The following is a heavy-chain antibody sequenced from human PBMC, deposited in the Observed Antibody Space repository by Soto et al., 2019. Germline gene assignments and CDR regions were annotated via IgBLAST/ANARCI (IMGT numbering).Heavy chain of an antibody. J-gene: IGHJ6*02. CDR2: ISGSGGST. CDR1: GFTFGSYA. CDR3: AKGVDLKWWYGMDV. Sequence: PGGSLRLSCAASGFTFGSYAMSWVRQAPGKGLEWVSAISGSGGSTYYADSVKGRFTISRDNSKNTLYMQVNSLRAEDTAVYYCAKGVDLKWWYGMDVWGQGTTVTVSS. V-gene: IGHV3-23*01. D-gene: IGHD2-8*01.